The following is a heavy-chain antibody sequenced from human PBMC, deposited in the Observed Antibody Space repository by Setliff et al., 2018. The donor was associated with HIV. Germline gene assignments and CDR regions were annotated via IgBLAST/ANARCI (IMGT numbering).Heavy chain of an antibody. CDR2: RSGSRHTT. Sequence: PGGSLRLSCVDSGFTFNNYAMSWVRQAPEKGLGWVSTRSGSRHTTYYAESLKGGFTVSRDNSQNTLSLGMHTLRTADTAVYYCAKRYGTFGAPEGLDVWGQGTTVTVSS. D-gene: IGHD3-16*01. V-gene: IGHV3-23*01. J-gene: IGHJ6*02. CDR3: AKRYGTFGAPEGLDV. CDR1: GFTFNNYA.